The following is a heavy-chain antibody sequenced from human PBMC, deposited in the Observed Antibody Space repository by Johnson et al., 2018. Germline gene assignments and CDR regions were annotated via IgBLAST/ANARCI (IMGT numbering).Heavy chain of an antibody. J-gene: IGHJ3*02. V-gene: IGHV3-9*01. CDR3: AKDKGYDSSGNDAFDI. CDR1: GFTFDDYA. Sequence: VQLVQSGGGLVQPGRSLRLSCAASGFTFDDYAMHWVRQAPGKGLEWVSGISWNSGSIGYADSVKGRFTISRDNAKNSLYLQMNSLRAEDTALYYCAKDKGYDSSGNDAFDIWGQGTMVTVSS. D-gene: IGHD3-22*01. CDR2: ISWNSGSI.